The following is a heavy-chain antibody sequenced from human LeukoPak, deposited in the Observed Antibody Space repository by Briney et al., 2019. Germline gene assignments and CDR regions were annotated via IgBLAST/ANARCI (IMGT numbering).Heavy chain of an antibody. Sequence: GGSLGLSRAASGFTFSSYAMSWVRQAPGKGLEWVSAISGSGGSTYYADSVKGRFTISRDNSKNTLYLQMNSLRAEDTAVYYCAKDRPYCGGDCYSEHWGQGTLVTVSS. CDR3: AKDRPYCGGDCYSEH. CDR2: ISGSGGST. D-gene: IGHD2-21*02. V-gene: IGHV3-23*01. J-gene: IGHJ4*02. CDR1: GFTFSSYA.